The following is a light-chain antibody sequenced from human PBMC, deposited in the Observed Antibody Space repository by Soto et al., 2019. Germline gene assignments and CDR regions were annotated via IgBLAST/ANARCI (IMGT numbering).Light chain of an antibody. CDR2: EVS. CDR1: SSDVGGYNY. V-gene: IGLV2-14*01. CDR3: SSYTSSSTYV. J-gene: IGLJ1*01. Sequence: QSALTQPASVSGSPGQSITISCTGTSSDVGGYNYVSWYQQHPGKAPKLMIYEVSNRPSGVSNRFSVSKSGNTASLTISGLQGEDEADYYCSSYTSSSTYVFGTGTKLTVL.